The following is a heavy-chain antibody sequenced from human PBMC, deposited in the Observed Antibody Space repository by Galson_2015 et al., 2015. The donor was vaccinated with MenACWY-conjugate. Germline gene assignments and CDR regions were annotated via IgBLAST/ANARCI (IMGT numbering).Heavy chain of an antibody. CDR2: ISYDGSNK. V-gene: IGHV3-30*03. CDR3: VRSIYSGSSPFDY. CDR1: GFTFSSYG. J-gene: IGHJ4*02. D-gene: IGHD6-6*01. Sequence: SLRLSCAASGFTFSSYGMHWVRQAPGKGLEWVAVISYDGSNKYYADSVKGRFTISRDNSKNTLYLQMNSLRAEDTALYYCVRSIYSGSSPFDYWGQGTLVTVSS.